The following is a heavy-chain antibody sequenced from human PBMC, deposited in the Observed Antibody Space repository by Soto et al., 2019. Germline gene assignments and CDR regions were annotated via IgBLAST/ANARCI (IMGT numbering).Heavy chain of an antibody. CDR2: ISGGGGST. J-gene: IGHJ3*02. CDR3: AKDPRTGPYYYDSSGYYYGPYDAFDI. V-gene: IGHV3-23*01. CDR1: GFTFSSYA. D-gene: IGHD3-22*01. Sequence: GGSLRLSCAASGFTFSSYAMSWVRQAPGKGLEWVSAISGGGGSTYYADSVKGRFTISRDNSKNTLYLQMNSLRAEDTAVYYCAKDPRTGPYYYDSSGYYYGPYDAFDIWGQGTMVTVSS.